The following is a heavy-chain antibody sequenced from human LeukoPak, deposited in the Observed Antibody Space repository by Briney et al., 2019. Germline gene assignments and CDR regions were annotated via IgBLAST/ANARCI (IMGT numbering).Heavy chain of an antibody. CDR3: ARSPVVVVTAMLDY. D-gene: IGHD2-21*02. J-gene: IGHJ4*02. CDR1: GFTFSSYS. CDR2: ISSSSSYI. Sequence: GGSLRLSCAASGFTFSSYSMNWVRQAPGKGLEWVSSISSSSSYIYYADSVKGRFTISRDNAKNSLYLQMNSLRAEDTAVYYCARSPVVVVTAMLDYWGQGTLVTVSS. V-gene: IGHV3-21*01.